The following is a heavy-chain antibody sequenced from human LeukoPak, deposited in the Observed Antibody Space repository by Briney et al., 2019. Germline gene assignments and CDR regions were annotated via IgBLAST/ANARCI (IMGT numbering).Heavy chain of an antibody. J-gene: IGHJ4*02. CDR1: GFTFSNYG. CDR3: AKAPLGYCSSTSCYRGSFVY. D-gene: IGHD2-2*01. Sequence: GGSLRLSCAASGFTFSNYGMHWVRQAPGKGLDWVAFIRYDGSNKYYADSVKGRFTISRDNSKNTLYLQMNSLKAEDTAVYYCAKAPLGYCSSTSCYRGSFVYWGQGTLVTVSS. CDR2: IRYDGSNK. V-gene: IGHV3-30*02.